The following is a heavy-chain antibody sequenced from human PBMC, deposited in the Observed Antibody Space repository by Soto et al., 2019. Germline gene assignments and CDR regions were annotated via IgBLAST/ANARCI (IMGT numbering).Heavy chain of an antibody. CDR1: GCAFRSYN. J-gene: IGHJ4*02. Sequence: EVQLVESGGGLVKPGGSLTLSCAGSGCAFRSYNMNWVRQPPGKGLEWVASISSGSSNIYDADSVKGRYTISRDNAKESLYLQMDSLIAEDSAVYYCASAKVVAGTLDFWGQGTLLPVSS. V-gene: IGHV3-21*01. D-gene: IGHD2-15*01. CDR3: ASAKVVAGTLDF. CDR2: ISSGSSNI.